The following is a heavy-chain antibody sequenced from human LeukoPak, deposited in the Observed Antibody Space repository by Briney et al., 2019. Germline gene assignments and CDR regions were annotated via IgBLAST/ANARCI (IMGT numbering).Heavy chain of an antibody. D-gene: IGHD2-2*01. CDR1: GFTFDDYA. CDR3: ARRGLSWYAFDV. V-gene: IGHV3-9*01. CDR2: ITWNSGTI. J-gene: IGHJ4*02. Sequence: PGGPLRLSCAASGFTFDDYAMHWVRQAPGKGLEWVSGITWNSGTIGYADSVKGRFTISRDNAKHSLYLQMNSLRAEDTAVYYCARRGLSWYAFDVWGQGTLVTVSS.